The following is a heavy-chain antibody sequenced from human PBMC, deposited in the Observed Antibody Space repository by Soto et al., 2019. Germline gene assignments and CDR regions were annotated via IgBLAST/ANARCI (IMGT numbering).Heavy chain of an antibody. CDR3: ARDRTYYDSSGNYDAFDI. J-gene: IGHJ3*02. CDR2: ISAYNGNT. CDR1: GYTFTSYG. D-gene: IGHD3-22*01. V-gene: IGHV1-18*01. Sequence: GASVKVSCKASGYTFTSYGISWVRQAPGQGLEWMGWISAYNGNTNYAQKLQGRVTMTTDTSTSTAYMELRSLRSDDTAVYYCARDRTYYDSSGNYDAFDIWGQGTMVTVSS.